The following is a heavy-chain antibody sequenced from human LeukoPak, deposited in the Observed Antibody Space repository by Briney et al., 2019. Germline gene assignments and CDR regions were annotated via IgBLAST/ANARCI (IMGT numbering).Heavy chain of an antibody. Sequence: ASVKVSCKASGYTFTSYYMHWVRQAPGQGLDWMGIINPSGGSTSYAQKFQGRVTMTRDTSTSTVYMELSSLRSEDTAVHYCARAPGRQGHYMDVWGKGTTVTVSS. CDR3: ARAPGRQGHYMDV. CDR1: GYTFTSYY. V-gene: IGHV1-46*01. CDR2: INPSGGST. J-gene: IGHJ6*03.